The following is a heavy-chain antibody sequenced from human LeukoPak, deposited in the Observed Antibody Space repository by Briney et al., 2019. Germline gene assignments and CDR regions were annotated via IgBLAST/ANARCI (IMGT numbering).Heavy chain of an antibody. V-gene: IGHV3-23*01. CDR3: ANLPDYYYMDV. CDR1: GFTLSNHA. Sequence: GGSLRLSCAASGFTLSNHAMIWVRQAPGKGLEWVSAISGSGGSTYYADSVKGRFTISIDNSKNTLYLQMNSLRAEDTAVYYCANLPDYYYMDVWGKGTTVTVSS. J-gene: IGHJ6*03. CDR2: ISGSGGST.